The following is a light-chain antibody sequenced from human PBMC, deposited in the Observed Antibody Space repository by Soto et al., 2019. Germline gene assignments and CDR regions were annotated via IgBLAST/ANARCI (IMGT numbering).Light chain of an antibody. CDR2: DTS. Sequence: ETVMTQSPATLSVSPGERATLSCRASHSVGSTLAWYQQKPGQAPRLLMYDTSTRAPGIPARFSGSGSGTEFTLTISSLQSGDFAVYYCQQLNTYLVTFGGGTKVEIK. J-gene: IGKJ4*01. CDR1: HSVGST. V-gene: IGKV3-15*01. CDR3: QQLNTYLVT.